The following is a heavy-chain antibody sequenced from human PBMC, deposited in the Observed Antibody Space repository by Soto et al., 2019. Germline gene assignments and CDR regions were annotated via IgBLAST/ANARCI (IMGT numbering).Heavy chain of an antibody. Sequence: EVQLLESGGGLVQPGGSLRLSCAASGFTFSSCAMGWVRQAPGKGLEWVSDIIDSGGSTYYADSVKGRFTISRDNSKSTLYLQMNSLRDEDTALYYCAKGRSYYYYYDVDVWGQGTTVTVTS. CDR3: AKGRSYYYYYDVDV. CDR1: GFTFSSCA. V-gene: IGHV3-23*01. J-gene: IGHJ6*02. CDR2: IIDSGGST.